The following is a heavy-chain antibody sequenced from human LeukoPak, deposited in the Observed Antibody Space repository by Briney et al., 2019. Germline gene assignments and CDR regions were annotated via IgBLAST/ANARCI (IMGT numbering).Heavy chain of an antibody. J-gene: IGHJ4*02. V-gene: IGHV3-23*01. CDR2: ISGRDDST. CDR3: AKWGDSDVLTGYYDSDY. CDR1: GFSFSNYA. Sequence: PGASLRLSCAASGFSFSNYAMSWVRQLPGKGVEWVSAISGRDDSTYYADSVKGRFTISRDTSKNTLYLQMNSLRAEDTAVYYCAKWGDSDVLTGYYDSDYWGQGTLVTVSS. D-gene: IGHD3-9*01.